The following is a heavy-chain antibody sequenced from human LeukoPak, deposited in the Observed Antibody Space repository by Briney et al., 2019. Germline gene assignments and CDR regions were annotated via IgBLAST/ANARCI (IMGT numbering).Heavy chain of an antibody. D-gene: IGHD6-13*01. Sequence: SVKVSCKASGGTFSSYAISWVRQAPGQGLEWMRGIIPIFGTANYAQKFQGRVTITADESTSTAYMELSSLRSEDTAVYYCAREPAHSIAAAGTDAFDIWGQGTMVTVSS. CDR3: AREPAHSIAAAGTDAFDI. J-gene: IGHJ3*02. CDR2: IIPIFGTA. V-gene: IGHV1-69*13. CDR1: GGTFSSYA.